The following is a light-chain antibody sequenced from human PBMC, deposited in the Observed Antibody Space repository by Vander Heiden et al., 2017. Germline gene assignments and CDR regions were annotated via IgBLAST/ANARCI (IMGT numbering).Light chain of an antibody. Sequence: QSFLTQPPSASGTPGQRVPISFSGGSSNIGSNTVHWYQQFPGTAPKLLIFSSNQRASGVPDRFSASKSGTSASLAVSGFQSEDEANYYCAAWDDSLNGWVFGGGTTLTVL. CDR3: AAWDDSLNGWV. V-gene: IGLV1-44*01. CDR2: SSN. CDR1: SSNIGSNT. J-gene: IGLJ3*02.